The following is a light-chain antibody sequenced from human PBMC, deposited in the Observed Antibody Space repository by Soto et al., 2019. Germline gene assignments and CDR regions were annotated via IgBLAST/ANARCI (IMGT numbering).Light chain of an antibody. CDR3: SSDTSSSTHVV. CDR1: SSDVGGYNY. CDR2: DVS. V-gene: IGLV2-14*01. Sequence: QSALTQPASVSGSPGQSITISCTGTSSDVGGYNYVSWYQQHPGKAPKHMIYDVSNRPSGVSNRFSGSKSGNTASLTISGLQAEDEADYYCSSDTSSSTHVVFGGGTKLTVL. J-gene: IGLJ2*01.